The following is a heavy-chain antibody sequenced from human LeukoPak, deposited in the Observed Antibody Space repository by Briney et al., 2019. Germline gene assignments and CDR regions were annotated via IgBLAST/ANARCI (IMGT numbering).Heavy chain of an antibody. CDR3: ARGGNYYDSSGSQYYFDY. Sequence: SQTLSLTCAISGDSVSSNSAAWNWIRQSPSRGLEWLGRTYYRSKWYNDYAVSVKSRITINPDTSKNQFSLQLNSVTLEDTAVYYCARGGNYYDSSGSQYYFDYWGQGTLVTVSS. CDR1: GDSVSSNSAA. J-gene: IGHJ4*02. V-gene: IGHV6-1*01. CDR2: TYYRSKWYN. D-gene: IGHD3-22*01.